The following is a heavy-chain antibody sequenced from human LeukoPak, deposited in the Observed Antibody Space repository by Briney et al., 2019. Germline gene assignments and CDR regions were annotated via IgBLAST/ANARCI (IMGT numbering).Heavy chain of an antibody. Sequence: GASVKVSCKASGYTFTGYYMHWVRQAPGQGLEWMGGIIPIFGTANYAQKFQGRVTITADESTSTAYMELSSLRSEDTVVYYCARADIVVVPAASDYYYYMDVWGKGTTVTVSS. D-gene: IGHD2-2*01. CDR2: IIPIFGTA. CDR3: ARADIVVVPAASDYYYYMDV. CDR1: GYTFTGYY. J-gene: IGHJ6*03. V-gene: IGHV1-69*13.